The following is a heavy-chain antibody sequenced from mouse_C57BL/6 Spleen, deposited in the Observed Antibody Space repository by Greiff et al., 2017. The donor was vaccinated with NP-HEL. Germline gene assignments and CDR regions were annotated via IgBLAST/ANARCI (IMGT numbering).Heavy chain of an antibody. CDR1: GYTFTSYW. CDR2: IDPSDSYT. J-gene: IGHJ2*01. Sequence: VQLQQSGAELVMPGASVKLSCKASGYTFTSYWMHWVKQRPGQGLEWIGEIDPSDSYTNYNQKFKGKSTLTVDKSSSTAYMQLSSLTSEDSAVYYCARRPGFDYWGQGTTLTVSS. V-gene: IGHV1-69*01. CDR3: ARRPGFDY. D-gene: IGHD4-1*01.